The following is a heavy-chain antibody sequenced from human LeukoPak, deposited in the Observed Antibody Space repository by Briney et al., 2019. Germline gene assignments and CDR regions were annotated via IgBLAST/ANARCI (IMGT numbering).Heavy chain of an antibody. V-gene: IGHV3-21*01. Sequence: GGSLRLSCAASGFTFSDYSMNWVRQAPGKGLEWVSSISSSSSNIYYADSVKGRFTISRDNAKDSLYLEMNSLRAEDTAVYYCARACARTNCYTEDWGQGTLVTVSS. CDR2: ISSSSSNI. CDR1: GFTFSDYS. J-gene: IGHJ4*02. D-gene: IGHD2-2*01. CDR3: ARACARTNCYTED.